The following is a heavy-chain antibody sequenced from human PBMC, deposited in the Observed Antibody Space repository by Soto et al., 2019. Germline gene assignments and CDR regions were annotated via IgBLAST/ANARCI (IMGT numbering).Heavy chain of an antibody. CDR3: ARESRYCRTNSCSSQHAFDI. J-gene: IGHJ3*02. V-gene: IGHV3-11*06. D-gene: IGHD2-2*01. Sequence: LSLTCTVSGGSISSGDYYWSWIRQAPGKGLEWLAYITVTTGNRVYADSVKGRLTISRDNSKNTLYLQMNSLRAEDTVVYSCARESRYCRTNSCSSQHAFDIWGQGTMVTVSS. CDR1: GGSISSGDYY. CDR2: ITVTTGNR.